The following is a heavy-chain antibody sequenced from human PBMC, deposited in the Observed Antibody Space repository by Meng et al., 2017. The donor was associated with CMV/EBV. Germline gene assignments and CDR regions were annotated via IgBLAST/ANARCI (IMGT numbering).Heavy chain of an antibody. Sequence: QGDVQQWGAGLLKPSETLSLTCAVYGGSFRGYYWSWIRQPPGKGLEWIGEINHSGSTNYNPSLKSRVTISVDTSKNQFSLKLSSVTAADTAVYYCARGGIAAAGPFDYWGQGTLVTVSS. CDR1: GGSFRGYY. CDR3: ARGGIAAAGPFDY. V-gene: IGHV4-34*01. CDR2: INHSGST. J-gene: IGHJ4*02. D-gene: IGHD6-13*01.